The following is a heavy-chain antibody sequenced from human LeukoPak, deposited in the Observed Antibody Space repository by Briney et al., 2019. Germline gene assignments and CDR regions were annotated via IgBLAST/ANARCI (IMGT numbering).Heavy chain of an antibody. D-gene: IGHD2-15*01. V-gene: IGHV4-30-4*01. CDR2: IYYSGST. J-gene: IGHJ6*02. CDR1: GGSISSGDYY. Sequence: SQTLSLTCTVSGGSISSGDYYWSWIRQPPGKGLEWIGYIYYSGSTYYNPSLKSRVTISVDTSKNQFSLKLSSVTAADTAVYYCARDVVVVAATSYYYYYGKDVWGQGTTVTVSS. CDR3: ARDVVVVAATSYYYYYGKDV.